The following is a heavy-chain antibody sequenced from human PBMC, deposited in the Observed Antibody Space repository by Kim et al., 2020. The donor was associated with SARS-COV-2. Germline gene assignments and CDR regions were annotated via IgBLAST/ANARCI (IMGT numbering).Heavy chain of an antibody. Sequence: GGSLRLSCAASGFTFSSYSMNWVRQAPGKGLEWVSSISSSSNYIYYTDSMKGRFTISRDNAKNSLYLQMNSLRAEDTAVYYCARDSDDILTGYYETFDYWGPGTLVTGSS. CDR3: ARDSDDILTGYYETFDY. J-gene: IGHJ4*02. CDR2: ISSSSNYI. V-gene: IGHV3-21*01. CDR1: GFTFSSYS. D-gene: IGHD3-9*01.